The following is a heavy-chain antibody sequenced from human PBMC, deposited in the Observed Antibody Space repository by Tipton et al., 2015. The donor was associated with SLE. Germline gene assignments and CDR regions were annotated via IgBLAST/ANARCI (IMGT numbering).Heavy chain of an antibody. Sequence: GSLRLSCAASRFTFSSYWMSWVRQAPGKGLEWVANIKQDGSEKYYVDSVEGRFTISRDNAKNSLFLQMNSLRAEDTAVYYCARGSGFDSWGQGTLVTVSS. J-gene: IGHJ4*02. V-gene: IGHV3-7*01. CDR3: ARGSGFDS. CDR1: RFTFSSYW. CDR2: IKQDGSEK.